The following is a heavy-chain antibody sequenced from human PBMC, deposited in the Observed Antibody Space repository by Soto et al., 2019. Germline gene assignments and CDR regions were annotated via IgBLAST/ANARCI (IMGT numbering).Heavy chain of an antibody. V-gene: IGHV3-21*01. D-gene: IGHD6-13*01. CDR3: ARWAAAGRYYYYGMDV. Sequence: GGSLRLSCAASGFTFSSYSMNWVRQAPGKGLEWVSSISSSSSYIYYADSVKGRFTISRDNAKNSLYLQMNSLRAEDTAVYYCARWAAAGRYYYYGMDVWGQGTTVTVSS. CDR1: GFTFSSYS. CDR2: ISSSSSYI. J-gene: IGHJ6*02.